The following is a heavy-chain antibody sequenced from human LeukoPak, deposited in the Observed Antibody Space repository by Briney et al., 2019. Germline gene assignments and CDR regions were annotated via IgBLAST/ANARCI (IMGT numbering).Heavy chain of an antibody. CDR1: GYTFTAYY. J-gene: IGHJ3*02. CDR2: INPSGGST. V-gene: IGHV1-46*01. CDR3: ARNKGGDGYKGAFDI. D-gene: IGHD5-24*01. Sequence: GASVKVSCKASGYTFTAYYMHWVRQAPGQGLEWMGIINPSGGSTSYAQKFQGRVTMTRDTSISTAYMELSRLRSDDTAVYYCARNKGGDGYKGAFDIWGQGTMVTVSS.